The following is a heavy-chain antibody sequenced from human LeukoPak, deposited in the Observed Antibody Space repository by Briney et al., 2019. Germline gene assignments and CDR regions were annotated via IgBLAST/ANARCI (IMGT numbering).Heavy chain of an antibody. CDR3: ATCRGFGELFDY. CDR2: IYPGDSDI. J-gene: IGHJ4*02. CDR1: GYSFTRYW. D-gene: IGHD3-10*01. V-gene: IGHV5-51*01. Sequence: KYGESLKISCKTSGYSFTRYWIGWVRQVPGKGLEWMGTIYPGDSDIRYSPSFQGQVTISVDKSISTAYLQWNSLKASDTAMYYCATCRGFGELFDYWGQGTLVTVSS.